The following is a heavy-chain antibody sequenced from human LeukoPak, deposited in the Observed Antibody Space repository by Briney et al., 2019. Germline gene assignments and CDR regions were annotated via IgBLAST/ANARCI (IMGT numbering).Heavy chain of an antibody. CDR1: GGSISSSSYY. CDR2: IYYSGST. CDR3: ARDPGYSGAQDY. Sequence: SETLSLTCTVSGGSISSSSYYWGWIRQPPGKGLEWIGSIYYSGSTYYNPSLKSRVTISVDTSKNQFSLKLSSVTAADTAVYYCARDPGYSGAQDYWGQGTLVTVSS. J-gene: IGHJ4*02. D-gene: IGHD5-12*01. V-gene: IGHV4-39*07.